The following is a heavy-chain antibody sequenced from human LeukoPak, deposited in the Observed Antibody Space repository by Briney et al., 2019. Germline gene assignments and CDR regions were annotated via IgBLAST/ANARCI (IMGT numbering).Heavy chain of an antibody. D-gene: IGHD5-18*01. CDR1: GFTFRTYS. Sequence: GGSLRLSCVASGFTFRTYSMNWVRQAPGKGLEWVSSISSSSSYIYYADSVKGRFTISRDNAKNSLYLQMNSLRAEDTAVYYCARVGTAMVMGPLDYWGQGTLVTVSS. CDR3: ARVGTAMVMGPLDY. CDR2: ISSSSSYI. J-gene: IGHJ4*02. V-gene: IGHV3-21*01.